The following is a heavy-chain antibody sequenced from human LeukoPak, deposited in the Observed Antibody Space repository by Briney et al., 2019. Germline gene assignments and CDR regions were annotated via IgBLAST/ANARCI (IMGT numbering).Heavy chain of an antibody. CDR2: IIPILGIA. V-gene: IGHV1-69*04. D-gene: IGHD6-13*01. Sequence: SVMVSCKASGGTFSSYAISWVRQAPGQGLEWMGRIIPILGIANYAQKFQGRVTITADKSTSTAYMELSSLRSEDTAVYYCARGRSVGSSWYYFDYWGQGTLVTVSS. CDR3: ARGRSVGSSWYYFDY. CDR1: GGTFSSYA. J-gene: IGHJ4*02.